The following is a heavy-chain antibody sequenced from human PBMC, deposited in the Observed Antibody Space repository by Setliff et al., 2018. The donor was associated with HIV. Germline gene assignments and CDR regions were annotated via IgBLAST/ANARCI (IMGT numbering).Heavy chain of an antibody. CDR1: GGSIGGYS. V-gene: IGHV4-4*09. CDR3: ARRPMVRGFGRYYFDY. J-gene: IGHJ4*02. CDR2: IYPSTSA. D-gene: IGHD3-10*01. Sequence: SETLSLTCSVSGGSIGGYSWGRIRQSPGKGLEWIGYIYPSTSANYNPSLKSRVRILLDTSKNQFSLRLTSVTAADTAVYFCARRPMVRGFGRYYFDYWGQGTLVTVSS.